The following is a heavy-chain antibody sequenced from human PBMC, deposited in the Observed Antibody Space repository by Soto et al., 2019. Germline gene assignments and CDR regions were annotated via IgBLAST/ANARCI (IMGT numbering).Heavy chain of an antibody. CDR3: ARHYYDSSGYPGYHFDY. Sequence: PSETLSLTCTVSGASISSSNYYYWGWIRQPPGKGLEWIGSIYYSGSTYYNPSLKSRVTISLDTFKNQFSLKLSSVTAADTAVYYCARHYYDSSGYPGYHFDYWGQGTLVTVSS. CDR2: IYYSGST. D-gene: IGHD3-22*01. J-gene: IGHJ4*02. V-gene: IGHV4-39*01. CDR1: GASISSSNYYY.